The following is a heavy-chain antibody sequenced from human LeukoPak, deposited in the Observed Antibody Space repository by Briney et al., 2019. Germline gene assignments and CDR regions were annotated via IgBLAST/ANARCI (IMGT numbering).Heavy chain of an antibody. CDR1: GYTFTSYD. V-gene: IGHV1-18*01. CDR2: ISAYNGNT. D-gene: IGHD6-13*01. Sequence: GASVKVSCKASGYTFTSYDINWVRQATGQGLEWMGWISAYNGNTNYAQKLQGRVTMTTDTSTSTAYMELRSLRSDDTAVYYCARSFVPYDSNRWYGFDPWGQGTLVTVSS. CDR3: ARSFVPYDSNRWYGFDP. J-gene: IGHJ5*02.